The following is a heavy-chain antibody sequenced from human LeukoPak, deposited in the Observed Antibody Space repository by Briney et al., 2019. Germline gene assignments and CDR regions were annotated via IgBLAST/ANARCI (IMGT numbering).Heavy chain of an antibody. Sequence: GGSLRLSCAVSGFSFSRHGMHWVRQVPGKGLEWVAFIRYDGSDEKYADSVKGRFTVSRDNSKNTLYLQMNSLRPEDTAVYYCARDPKNGDISAWYFDYWGRGTLVTVSS. CDR2: IRYDGSDE. CDR3: ARDPKNGDISAWYFDY. D-gene: IGHD6-19*01. J-gene: IGHJ4*02. CDR1: GFSFSRHG. V-gene: IGHV3-30*02.